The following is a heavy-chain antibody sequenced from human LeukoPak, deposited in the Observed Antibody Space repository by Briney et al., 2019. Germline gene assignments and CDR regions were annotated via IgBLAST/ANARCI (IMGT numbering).Heavy chain of an antibody. V-gene: IGHV4-34*01. CDR3: ARTYYDSSGYYS. CDR2: INHSGST. J-gene: IGHJ1*01. Sequence: SETLSLTCAVYGGSFSGYYWSWIRQPPGKGLEWIGEINHSGSTNYKPSLKSRVTISVDTSKNQFSLKLSSVTAADTAVYYCARTYYDSSGYYSWGQATLVTVSS. CDR1: GGSFSGYY. D-gene: IGHD3-22*01.